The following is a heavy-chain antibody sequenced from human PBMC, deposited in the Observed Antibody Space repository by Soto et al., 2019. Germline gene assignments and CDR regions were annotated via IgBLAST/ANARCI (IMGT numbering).Heavy chain of an antibody. Sequence: PGGSLRLSCAASGFTFSSYSMNWVRQAPGKGLEWVSSISSISFIIHHPPSATLLPTTSLDQANNLLYLQMNSLRAEDTAVYYCATQCTSCFRYNLFDSWGQGTLVTVSS. V-gene: IGHV3-21*01. CDR2: ISSISFII. CDR3: ATQCTSCFRYNLFDS. J-gene: IGHJ5*01. CDR1: GFTFSSYS. D-gene: IGHD2-2*01.